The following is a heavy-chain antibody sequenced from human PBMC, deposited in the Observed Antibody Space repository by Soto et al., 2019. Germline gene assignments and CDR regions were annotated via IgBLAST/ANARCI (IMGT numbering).Heavy chain of an antibody. Sequence: SETLSLTCTVSGGSLTSTSYYWGWVRQPPGKGLEWIGAIYYTGSTHYNPSLKSRVTISADTSMNQFSLKLSSVTAADTAVYYCAIGSTAMYNYWGQGTLVTVSS. CDR1: GGSLTSTSYY. CDR3: AIGSTAMYNY. J-gene: IGHJ4*02. CDR2: IYYTGST. V-gene: IGHV4-39*01. D-gene: IGHD1-7*01.